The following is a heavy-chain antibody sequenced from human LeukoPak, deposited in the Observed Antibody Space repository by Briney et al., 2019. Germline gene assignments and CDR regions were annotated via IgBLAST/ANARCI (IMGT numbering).Heavy chain of an antibody. J-gene: IGHJ4*02. D-gene: IGHD3-10*01. V-gene: IGHV3-11*06. CDR1: GFTFSDYY. Sequence: TGGSLRLSCAISGFTFSDYYMSWIRQAPGKGPEWVSYISGSGSVTNYAASVRGRFTISRDNAKNSLYLQMNSLRAEDTAVYCCANYPGAESGSYKVFEYWGQGTLVTVSS. CDR2: ISGSGSVT. CDR3: ANYPGAESGSYKVFEY.